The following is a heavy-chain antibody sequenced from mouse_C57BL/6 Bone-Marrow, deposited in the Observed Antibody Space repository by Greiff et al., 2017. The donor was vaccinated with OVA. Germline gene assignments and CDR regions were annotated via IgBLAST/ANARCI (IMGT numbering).Heavy chain of an antibody. J-gene: IGHJ4*01. CDR3: ARLWLLGYYAMDY. V-gene: IGHV3-6*01. Sequence: EVQLQESGPGLVKPSQSLSLTCSVTGYSITSGYYWNWIRQFPGNKLEWMGYISYDGSNNYNPSLKNRISITRDTSKNQFFLKLNSATTDDTATYYCARLWLLGYYAMDYWGQGTSVTVSS. CDR2: ISYDGSN. CDR1: GYSITSGYY. D-gene: IGHD2-3*01.